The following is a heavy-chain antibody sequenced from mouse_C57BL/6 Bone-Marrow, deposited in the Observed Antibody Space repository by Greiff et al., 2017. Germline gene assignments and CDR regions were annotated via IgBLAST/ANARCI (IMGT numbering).Heavy chain of an antibody. V-gene: IGHV1-20*01. J-gene: IGHJ2*01. Sequence: EVQLQQSGPELVKPGDSVKISCKASGYSFTGYFMNWVMQSHGKSLEWIGRINPYNGDTFYNQKFKGKATLTVDKSSSTAHMERRSLTSEDSAVYYCARRGGYDPYYLDYWGQGTTLTVAS. CDR2: INPYNGDT. CDR1: GYSFTGYF. D-gene: IGHD2-2*01. CDR3: ARRGGYDPYYLDY.